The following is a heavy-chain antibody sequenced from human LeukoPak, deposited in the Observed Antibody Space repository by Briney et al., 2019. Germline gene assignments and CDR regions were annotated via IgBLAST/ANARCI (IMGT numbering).Heavy chain of an antibody. CDR2: INPNSGGT. J-gene: IGHJ6*03. D-gene: IGHD2-2*01. Sequence: AASVKVSCKASGYTFTGYYMHWVRQAPGQGLEWMGWINPNSGGTNYAQKFQGRVTMTRDTSISTAYMELCRLRSDDTAVYYCARDRCSSTSCYPGGYYYYYMDVWGKGTTVTVSS. CDR3: ARDRCSSTSCYPGGYYYYYMDV. CDR1: GYTFTGYY. V-gene: IGHV1-2*02.